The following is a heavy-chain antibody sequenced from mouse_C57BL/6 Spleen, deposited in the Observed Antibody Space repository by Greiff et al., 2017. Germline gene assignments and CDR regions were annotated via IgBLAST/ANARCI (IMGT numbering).Heavy chain of an antibody. V-gene: IGHV5-17*01. CDR2: ISSGSSTI. Sequence: VKLEESGGGLVKPGGSLKLSCAASGFTFSDYGMHWVRQAPEKGLEWVAYISSGSSTIYYADTVKGRFTISRDNAKNTLFLQMTSLRSEDTAMYYCARDGNYWYFDVWGTGTTVTVSS. J-gene: IGHJ1*03. CDR1: GFTFSDYG. D-gene: IGHD2-1*01. CDR3: ARDGNYWYFDV.